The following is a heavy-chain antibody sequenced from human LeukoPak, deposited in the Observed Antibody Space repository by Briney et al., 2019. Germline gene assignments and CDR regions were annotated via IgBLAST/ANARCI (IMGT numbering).Heavy chain of an antibody. Sequence: GGSLRLSCAASGFTFSSYWMHWVRQAPGKGLVWVSRINTDGSSTSYADSVKGRFTISRDNAKNTLYLQMNSLRAEDTAVYYCATGYSSGWYLPDYWGQGTLVTVSS. CDR2: INTDGSST. D-gene: IGHD6-19*01. CDR1: GFTFSSYW. CDR3: ATGYSSGWYLPDY. J-gene: IGHJ4*02. V-gene: IGHV3-74*01.